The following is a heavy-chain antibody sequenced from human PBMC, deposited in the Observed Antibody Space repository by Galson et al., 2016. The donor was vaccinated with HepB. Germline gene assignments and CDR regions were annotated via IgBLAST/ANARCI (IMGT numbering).Heavy chain of an antibody. CDR1: GGSFSAYY. J-gene: IGHJ2*01. CDR3: ASPPRSRRFFDH. CDR2: INHSGST. V-gene: IGHV4-34*01. Sequence: SETLSLTCAGYGGSFSAYYWSWIRQPPGKGLEWIGEINHSGSTNYNPSPKSRVTISIDTSKSQFSLKLTSATAADTAVYYCASPPRSRRFFDHWGRGTLVTVSS.